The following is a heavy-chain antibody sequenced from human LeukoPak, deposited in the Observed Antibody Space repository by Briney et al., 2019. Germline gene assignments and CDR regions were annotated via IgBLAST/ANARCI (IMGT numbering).Heavy chain of an antibody. CDR3: ARRGIAAAGYDY. CDR1: GGSISSYY. Sequence: SETLSLTCTVSGGSISSYYWSWSRQPPGKGLEWIGYIYYSGTTNYNPSLKSRVTILVDTSKNQFSLNLSSVTAADTAVYYCARRGIAAAGYDYWGQGTLVTVSS. V-gene: IGHV4-59*08. D-gene: IGHD6-13*01. J-gene: IGHJ4*02. CDR2: IYYSGTT.